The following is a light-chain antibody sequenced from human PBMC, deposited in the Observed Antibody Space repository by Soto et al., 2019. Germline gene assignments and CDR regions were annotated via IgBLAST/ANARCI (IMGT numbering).Light chain of an antibody. CDR3: QQYGSPPIT. CDR1: QSVSSTY. J-gene: IGKJ5*01. V-gene: IGKV3-20*01. Sequence: EGVLTQYTATLSLSPGERVSRCWRASQSVSSTYLAWYQQQPGQAPRLLMSGTPNRATGTPDRFSGSGSGTDFTLTISRLEPEDFAVYYCQQYGSPPITFGQGTRLEIK. CDR2: GTP.